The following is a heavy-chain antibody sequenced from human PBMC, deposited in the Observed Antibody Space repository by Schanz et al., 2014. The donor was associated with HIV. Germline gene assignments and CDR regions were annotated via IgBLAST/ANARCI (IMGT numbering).Heavy chain of an antibody. D-gene: IGHD6-13*01. V-gene: IGHV1-46*01. CDR2: INPSGVTT. J-gene: IGHJ5*02. CDR1: GFTLTSYY. Sequence: VQLVQSGAEVRKPGASVKVACKASGFTLTSYYMHWVRQAPGQGLEWMGIINPSGVTTAFAQKFQGRLTLTRDTSTNTVYMELTSLRSDDTAVYYCARRGPIAAIDFSLDPWGQGTLVTVSS. CDR3: ARRGPIAAIDFSLDP.